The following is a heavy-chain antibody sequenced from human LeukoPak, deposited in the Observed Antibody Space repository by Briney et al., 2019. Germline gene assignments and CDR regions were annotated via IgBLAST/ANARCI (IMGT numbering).Heavy chain of an antibody. J-gene: IGHJ4*02. CDR3: AKGDQPLLYGGAFDF. CDR1: GFTFSSYE. CDR2: ISGNGDNT. V-gene: IGHV3-23*01. Sequence: GGSLRLSCAASGFTFSSYEMNWVRQAPGKGLEWVSSISGNGDNTYYADSVKGRFTISRDNSRNTVYLQLSSLRAEDTALYYCAKGDQPLLYGGAFDFWGQGTLLAVSS. D-gene: IGHD2-2*02.